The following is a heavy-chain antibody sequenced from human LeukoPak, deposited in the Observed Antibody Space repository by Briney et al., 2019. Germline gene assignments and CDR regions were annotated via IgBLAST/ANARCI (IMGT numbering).Heavy chain of an antibody. CDR2: ISGSGGST. V-gene: IGHV3-23*01. CDR3: ATEVPHCSGGTCYFGWFDS. J-gene: IGHJ5*01. Sequence: GGSLRLSCAASGFTFSSYAMSWVRQAPGKGLEWVSAISGSGGSTYYADSVKGRFTISRDNSKNTLYLQMNSLRSDDTAIYYCATEVPHCSGGTCYFGWFDSWGQGTLVTVSS. D-gene: IGHD2-15*01. CDR1: GFTFSSYA.